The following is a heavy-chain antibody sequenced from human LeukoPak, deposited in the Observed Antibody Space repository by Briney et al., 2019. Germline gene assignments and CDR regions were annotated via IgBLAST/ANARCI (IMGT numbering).Heavy chain of an antibody. Sequence: PGGSLRLSCAASGFTFSSYAMSWVRQAPGKGLEWVSAISGSGGSTYYADSVKGRFTISRDNYKNTLYLQMNSLRAEDTAVYYCAKDADYYDSSGYRLSFDYWGQGTLVTVSS. J-gene: IGHJ4*02. CDR2: ISGSGGST. CDR3: AKDADYYDSSGYRLSFDY. CDR1: GFTFSSYA. V-gene: IGHV3-23*01. D-gene: IGHD3-22*01.